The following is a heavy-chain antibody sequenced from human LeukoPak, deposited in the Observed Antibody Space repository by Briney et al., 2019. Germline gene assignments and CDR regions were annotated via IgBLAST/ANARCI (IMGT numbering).Heavy chain of an antibody. Sequence: SEILSLTCTVSGGSISSSSYYWGWIRQPPGKGLEWIGSIYYSGSTYYNPSLKSRVTISVDTSKNQFSLKLSSVTAADTAVYYCARPIGHKRDGYRHNWFDPWGQGTLVTVSS. V-gene: IGHV4-39*01. D-gene: IGHD5-24*01. CDR3: ARPIGHKRDGYRHNWFDP. CDR2: IYYSGST. CDR1: GGSISSSSYY. J-gene: IGHJ5*02.